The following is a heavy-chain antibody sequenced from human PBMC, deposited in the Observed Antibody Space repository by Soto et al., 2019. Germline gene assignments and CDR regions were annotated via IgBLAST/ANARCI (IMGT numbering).Heavy chain of an antibody. Sequence: QVQLVQSGAEVKKPGASVKVSCKASGYTFTSYGISWVRQAPGQGLEWMGWISAYNGNTNYAQKLQGRVTMTTDTSTSTAYMELRSLRSDDTAVYYCARDLDIVVVVAATRYYYYGMDVWGQGTTVTVSS. V-gene: IGHV1-18*01. J-gene: IGHJ6*02. D-gene: IGHD2-15*01. CDR1: GYTFTSYG. CDR2: ISAYNGNT. CDR3: ARDLDIVVVVAATRYYYYGMDV.